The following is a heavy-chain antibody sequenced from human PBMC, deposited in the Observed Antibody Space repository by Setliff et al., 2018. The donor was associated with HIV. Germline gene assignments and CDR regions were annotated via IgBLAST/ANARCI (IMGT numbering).Heavy chain of an antibody. CDR3: ARVYYFDSSGYYQRGDVFDI. J-gene: IGHJ3*02. Sequence: SETLSLTCTVSSGSISTYYWTWIRQPPGKGLEYIGYIYYTGRTFYKPSLKSRVTISIDTSKSQISLKLTSVTAADTAMYHCARVYYFDSSGYYQRGDVFDIWGQGTMVTVSS. CDR2: IYYTGRT. D-gene: IGHD3-22*01. CDR1: SGSISTYY. V-gene: IGHV4-59*01.